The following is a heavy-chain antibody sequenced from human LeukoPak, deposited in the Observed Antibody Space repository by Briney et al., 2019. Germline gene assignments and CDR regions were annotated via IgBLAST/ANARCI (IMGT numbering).Heavy chain of an antibody. CDR3: AKGDQWELPSPFGY. CDR1: GFTFDDYA. Sequence: GRSLRLSCAASGFTFDDYAMHWVRRAPGKGLEWVSGISWNSGSIGYADSVKGRFTISRDNAKNSLYLQMNSLRAEDTALYYCAKGDQWELPSPFGYWGHGTLVTVSS. CDR2: ISWNSGSI. V-gene: IGHV3-9*01. D-gene: IGHD1-26*01. J-gene: IGHJ4*01.